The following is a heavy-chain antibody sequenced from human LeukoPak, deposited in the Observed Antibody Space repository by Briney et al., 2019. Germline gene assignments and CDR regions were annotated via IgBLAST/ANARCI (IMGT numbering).Heavy chain of an antibody. CDR3: ARLDVVIVPGHPSV. D-gene: IGHD2-2*03. V-gene: IGHV4-39*01. CDR2: IYYSGNT. Sequence: SETLSLTCTVSGRSISSSSNYWGWIRQPPGKGLEWIARIYYSGNTYYNSSFKSRLTISVARSMNQFSLKLSSVTAADTAVYDCARLDVVIVPGHPSVWGQGTMVTVSS. CDR1: GRSISSSSNY. J-gene: IGHJ3*01.